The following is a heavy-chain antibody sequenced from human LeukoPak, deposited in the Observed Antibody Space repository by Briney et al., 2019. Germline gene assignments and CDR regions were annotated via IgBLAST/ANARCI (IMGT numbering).Heavy chain of an antibody. J-gene: IGHJ6*03. V-gene: IGHV1-69*06. CDR3: ARGQGGSGSYYYYYYYMDV. CDR2: IIPIFGTA. D-gene: IGHD3-10*01. CDR1: GGTFSSYA. Sequence: SVKVSCKASGGTFSSYAISWVRQAPGQGLEWMGGIIPIFGTANYAQKFQGRVTITADKSTSTAYMELSSLRSEDTAVYYCARGQGGSGSYYYYYYYMDVWGKGTTVTISS.